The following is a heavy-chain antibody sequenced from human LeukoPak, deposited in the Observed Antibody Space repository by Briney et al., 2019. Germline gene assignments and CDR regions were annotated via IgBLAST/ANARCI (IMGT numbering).Heavy chain of an antibody. Sequence: GESLNISFKGPGYSFANYWIGWVPPMPGKDLEWIGIIYPGDSDKRYRPPFQGHPPISAHKPIRTVYLQCTPQQPSHTPLYSCARRGRNTPFVYWGEGTLVTVSS. J-gene: IGHJ4*02. CDR2: IYPGDSDK. D-gene: IGHD2/OR15-2a*01. V-gene: IGHV5-51*01. CDR1: GYSFANYW. CDR3: ARRGRNTPFVY.